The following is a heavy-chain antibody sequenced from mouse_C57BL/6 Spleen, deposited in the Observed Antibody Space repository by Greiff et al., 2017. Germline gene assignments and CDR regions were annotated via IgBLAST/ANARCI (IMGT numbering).Heavy chain of an antibody. D-gene: IGHD1-1*01. CDR3: ARYYVSSLSYWYFDV. Sequence: QVHVKQSGAELAKPGASVKLSCKASGYTFTSYWMHWVKQRPGQGLEWIGYINPSSGYTKYNQKFKDKATLTADKSSSTAYMQLSSLTYEDSAVYYCARYYVSSLSYWYFDVWGTGTTVTVSS. J-gene: IGHJ1*03. CDR1: GYTFTSYW. V-gene: IGHV1-7*01. CDR2: INPSSGYT.